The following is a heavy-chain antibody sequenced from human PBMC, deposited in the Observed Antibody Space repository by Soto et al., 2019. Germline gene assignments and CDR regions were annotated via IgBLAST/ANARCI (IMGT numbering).Heavy chain of an antibody. D-gene: IGHD2-2*01. CDR3: ARGPGIVVVPAAMLYYYYMDV. Sequence: QVQLVQSGAEVKKPGASVKVSCKASGYTFTSYDINWVRQATGQGLEWMGWMNPNSGNTGYAQKFQGRVTMTRNTSISTAYMELSSLRSEDTAVYYCARGPGIVVVPAAMLYYYYMDVWGKGTTVTDSS. CDR1: GYTFTSYD. CDR2: MNPNSGNT. V-gene: IGHV1-8*01. J-gene: IGHJ6*03.